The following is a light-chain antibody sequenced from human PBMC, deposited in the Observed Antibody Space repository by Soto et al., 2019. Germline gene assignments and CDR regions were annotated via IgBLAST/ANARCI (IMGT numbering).Light chain of an antibody. J-gene: IGKJ4*01. Sequence: EIVMTQSPATVSVSPGERATLSCRASQSVSNNLAWFQQKPGQAPRLLIFGASSRATGIPARFSGSGSGTESTLTINSLQSEDFAVYYCQQYNDWPLTFGGGTKVEIK. CDR2: GAS. CDR1: QSVSNN. CDR3: QQYNDWPLT. V-gene: IGKV3-15*01.